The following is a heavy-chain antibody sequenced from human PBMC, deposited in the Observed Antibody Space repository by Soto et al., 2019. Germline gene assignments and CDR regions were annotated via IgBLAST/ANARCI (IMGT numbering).Heavy chain of an antibody. J-gene: IGHJ4*02. Sequence: VQLVESGGGLVQPGESLRLSCAASGFSFSSCAMHWVRQPPGKGLEWVAVITYDGNTIHYADSVKGRFTISRDNSKNTLYLQMNSLRAEDTAVYYCAAELGNSGYDGHDYWGQGTLVTVSS. D-gene: IGHD5-12*01. V-gene: IGHV3-30-3*01. CDR1: GFSFSSCA. CDR2: ITYDGNTI. CDR3: AAELGNSGYDGHDY.